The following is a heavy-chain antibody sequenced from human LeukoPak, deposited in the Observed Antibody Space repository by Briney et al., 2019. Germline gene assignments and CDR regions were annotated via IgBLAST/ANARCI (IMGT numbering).Heavy chain of an antibody. CDR3: AKDMRATMPEFDY. D-gene: IGHD2-2*01. CDR2: ISNSGGST. J-gene: IGHJ4*02. CDR1: GFTFSSYA. V-gene: IGHV3-23*01. Sequence: PGGSLRLSCAASGFTFSSYAMSWVRQAPGKGLEWVSAISNSGGSTYYADSEKGRFTISRDNSKNTLYLQMNSLRADDTAVYYCAKDMRATMPEFDYWGQGTLVTVSS.